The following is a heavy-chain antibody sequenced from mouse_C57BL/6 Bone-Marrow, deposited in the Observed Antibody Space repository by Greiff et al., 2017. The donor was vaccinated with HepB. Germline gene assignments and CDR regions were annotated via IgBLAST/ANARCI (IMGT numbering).Heavy chain of an antibody. D-gene: IGHD1-1*01. CDR1: GYTFTSYW. CDR3: ASATVGGTWFAY. J-gene: IGHJ3*01. V-gene: IGHV1-55*01. CDR2: IYPGSGST. Sequence: VQLQQPGAELVKPGASVKMSCKASGYTFTSYWITWVKQRPGQGLEWIGDIYPGSGSTNYNEKFKSKATLTVDTSSSTAYMQLSSLPSEDSAVYYCASATVGGTWFAYWGQGTLVTVSA.